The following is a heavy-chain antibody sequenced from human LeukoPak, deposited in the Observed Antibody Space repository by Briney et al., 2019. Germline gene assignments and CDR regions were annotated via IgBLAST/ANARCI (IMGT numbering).Heavy chain of an antibody. CDR3: ARQYLSDAPFDV. D-gene: IGHD3-10*01. CDR1: GDSISSSSYY. Sequence: SETLSLTCTVSGDSISSSSYYWGWIRQPPGKGLEWIANIYYSGSSYYNPSPKSRVTISLDTSKNQFSLKLSSVTAADTAVYYCARQYLSDAPFDVWGQGTMVIVSS. V-gene: IGHV4-39*07. J-gene: IGHJ3*01. CDR2: IYYSGSS.